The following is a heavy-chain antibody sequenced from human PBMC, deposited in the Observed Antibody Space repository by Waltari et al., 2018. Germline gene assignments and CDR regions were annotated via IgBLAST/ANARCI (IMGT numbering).Heavy chain of an antibody. CDR2: IWFDGSDK. V-gene: IGHV3-30*02. CDR1: GFTFSNFG. Sequence: QVNLVESGGGVVQPGGSLRLSCATSGFTFSNFGMHWVRQAPGKGMGWLALIWFDGSDKFYADSVRGRFTISRDNSARTLYLDMDSLRLDDTAMYYCAKDAFGNTYLDFWGQGTLVTVSS. CDR3: AKDAFGNTYLDF. J-gene: IGHJ4*02. D-gene: IGHD2-2*02.